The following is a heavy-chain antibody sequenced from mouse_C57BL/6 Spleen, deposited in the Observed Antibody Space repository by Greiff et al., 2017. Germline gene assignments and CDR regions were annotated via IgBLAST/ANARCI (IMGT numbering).Heavy chain of an antibody. CDR3: ANISHCYGSSYGYFDV. CDR2: IDPSDSYT. J-gene: IGHJ1*03. V-gene: IGHV1-59*01. CDR1: GYTFTSYW. Sequence: QVQLKQPGAELVRPGTSVKLSCKASGYTFTSYWMHWVKQRPGQGLEWIGVIDPSDSYTNSNQKFKGKATFTVDTSSSTAYMQLSSLTSEESAVYYGANISHCYGSSYGYFDVWGTGTTVTVSS. D-gene: IGHD1-1*01.